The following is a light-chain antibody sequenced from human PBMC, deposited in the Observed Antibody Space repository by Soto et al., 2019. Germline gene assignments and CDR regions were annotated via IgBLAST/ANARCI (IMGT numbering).Light chain of an antibody. Sequence: QSVLPQPASVSGSPGQSITISCTGTSSDVGGYNYVSWYQQHPGKAPKLMIYDVSNRPSGVSNRFSGSKSGNTASLTIPGLQAEDESDYYCISYTSTSPPAYVFGTGTKAPV. J-gene: IGLJ1*01. CDR2: DVS. V-gene: IGLV2-14*01. CDR3: ISYTSTSPPAYV. CDR1: SSDVGGYNY.